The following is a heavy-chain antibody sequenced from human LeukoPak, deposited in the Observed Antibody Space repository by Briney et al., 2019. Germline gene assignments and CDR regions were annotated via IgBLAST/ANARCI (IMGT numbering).Heavy chain of an antibody. V-gene: IGHV3-11*01. Sequence: YYWGWIRQPPGKGLEWVSYISSSGTTIYYADSVRGRFTVSRDNAKNSLYLQMDSVSAEDTAVYYCASLRGVNRWGQGTPVTVSS. CDR1: YY. CDR3: ASLRGVNR. J-gene: IGHJ4*02. D-gene: IGHD3-10*01. CDR2: ISSSGTTI.